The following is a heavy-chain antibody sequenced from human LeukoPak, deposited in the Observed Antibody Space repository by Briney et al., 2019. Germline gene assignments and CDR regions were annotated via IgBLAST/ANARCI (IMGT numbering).Heavy chain of an antibody. CDR1: GGSISSYY. V-gene: IGHV4-59*01. CDR2: IYYSGST. J-gene: IGHJ4*02. CDR3: ARGVSSIRSPDY. Sequence: SETLSFNCTGYGGSISSYYWSWIRQPPGKGLEWIGYIYYSGSTYDNHSLKSRVTISVETSKNQFSLKLSSVTAADTPVYYCARGVSSIRSPDYWGQGTLVTVSS. D-gene: IGHD6-13*01.